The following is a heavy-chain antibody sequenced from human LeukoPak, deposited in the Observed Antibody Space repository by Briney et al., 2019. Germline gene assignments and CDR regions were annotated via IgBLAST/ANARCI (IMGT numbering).Heavy chain of an antibody. D-gene: IGHD3-10*01. CDR2: ISSSSSYI. CDR3: ARSRGYHGYFDY. V-gene: IGHV3-21*01. J-gene: IGHJ4*02. Sequence: GGSLRLSRAASGFTFSSYSMNWVRQAPGKGLEWVSSISSSSSYIYYADSVKGRFTISRDNAKNSLYLQMNRLRAEDTAVYYCARSRGYHGYFDYWGQGTLVTVSS. CDR1: GFTFSSYS.